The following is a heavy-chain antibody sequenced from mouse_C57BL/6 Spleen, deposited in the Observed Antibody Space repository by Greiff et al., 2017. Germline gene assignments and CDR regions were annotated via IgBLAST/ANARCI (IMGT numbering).Heavy chain of an antibody. CDR1: GYTFTDYY. Sequence: VQLQQSGPELVKPGASVKISCKASGYTFTDYYMNWVKQSHGKSLEWIGDLNPNNGGTSYNQKFKGKATLTVDKSSSTAYMELRSLTSEDSAVYYCARSFYDGYWEDYWGQGTTLTVSS. D-gene: IGHD2-3*01. V-gene: IGHV1-26*01. J-gene: IGHJ2*01. CDR2: LNPNNGGT. CDR3: ARSFYDGYWEDY.